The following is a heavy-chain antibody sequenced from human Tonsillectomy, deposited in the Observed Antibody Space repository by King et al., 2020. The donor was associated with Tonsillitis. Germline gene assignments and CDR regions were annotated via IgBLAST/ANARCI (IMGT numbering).Heavy chain of an antibody. Sequence: VQLQESGGGVVQPGRSLRLSCAASGFTFSSYGMHWVRQAPGKGLEWVAVISYGGSNKSYADSVKGRFTISRDNSKNTLYLQMNSLRAEDTAVYYCAKDRLSGSYFDYWGQGTLVTVSS. CDR3: AKDRLSGSYFDY. D-gene: IGHD6-25*01. J-gene: IGHJ4*02. CDR2: ISYGGSNK. V-gene: IGHV3-30*18. CDR1: GFTFSSYG.